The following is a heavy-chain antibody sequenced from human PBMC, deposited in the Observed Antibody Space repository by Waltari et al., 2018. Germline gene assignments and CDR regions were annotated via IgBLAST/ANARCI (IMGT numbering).Heavy chain of an antibody. J-gene: IGHJ4*02. V-gene: IGHV3-49*04. CDR1: GFSLGDYG. CDR3: TSDIAAAGFDY. CDR2: IRKKAFGATT. D-gene: IGHD6-13*01. Sequence: VSGGGLVKPVRSLRLSCDTSGFSLGDYGMTWVRQAPQKRLEWVGYIRKKAFGATTEFAASVKGRFSLSRDDSKGSIYLQMNSLTADDTAIYYCTSDIAAAGFDYWGQGISVTVSS.